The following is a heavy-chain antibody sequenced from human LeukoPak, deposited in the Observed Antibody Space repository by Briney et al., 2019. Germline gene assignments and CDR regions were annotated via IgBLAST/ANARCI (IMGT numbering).Heavy chain of an antibody. CDR1: GGSFSGYY. J-gene: IGHJ3*02. D-gene: IGHD2-2*01. CDR2: INHSGST. CDR3: ARGMRYCSSTSCYLRRDDAFDI. Sequence: SETLSLTCAVYGGSFSGYYWGWIRQPPGKGLEWIGEINHSGSTNYNPSLKSRVTISVDTSKNQFSLKLSSVTAADTAVYYCARGMRYCSSTSCYLRRDDAFDIWGQGTMVTVSS. V-gene: IGHV4-34*01.